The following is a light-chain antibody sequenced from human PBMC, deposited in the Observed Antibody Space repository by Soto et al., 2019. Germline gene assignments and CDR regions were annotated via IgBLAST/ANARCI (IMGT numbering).Light chain of an antibody. CDR2: CAS. Sequence: DIVMTQSPDSLAVSLGERATIHCKSSRSVLYSSNNNNYAAWYQQKPGQPPKLLISCASTRESGVPDRFSGSGSGTDFTLTISSLQADDLAVYYCQQYYSTPFTFGPGTKVHIK. J-gene: IGKJ3*01. CDR1: RSVLYSSNNNNY. V-gene: IGKV4-1*01. CDR3: QQYYSTPFT.